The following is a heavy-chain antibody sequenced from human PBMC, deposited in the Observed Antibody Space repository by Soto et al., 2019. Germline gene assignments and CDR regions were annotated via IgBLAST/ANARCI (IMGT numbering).Heavy chain of an antibody. V-gene: IGHV4-4*07. Sequence: QVQLQESGPGLVKPSETVSLICTVSGDSISGYYWSWIRQPAGKGLEWIGRIYSSGNANYNPSLKSRVSMSVDMSKNQLSLKVTSVTAADTAMYYCARGDVFDLWGQGTKVTVSS. J-gene: IGHJ3*01. CDR1: GDSISGYY. CDR3: ARGDVFDL. CDR2: IYSSGNA.